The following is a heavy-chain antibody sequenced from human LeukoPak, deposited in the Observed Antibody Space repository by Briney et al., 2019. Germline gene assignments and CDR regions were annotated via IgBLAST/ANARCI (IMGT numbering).Heavy chain of an antibody. CDR2: IKQDGSEK. D-gene: IGHD6-13*01. CDR1: GLTFSSYW. J-gene: IGHJ4*02. V-gene: IGHV3-7*01. Sequence: PGGSLRLSCAASGLTFSSYWMSWVRQAPGKGLEWVANIKQDGSEKYYVDSVKGRFTISRDNAKNSLYLQMSSLRAEDTAVYYCARDWAAAGTEFDYWGQGTLVTVSS. CDR3: ARDWAAAGTEFDY.